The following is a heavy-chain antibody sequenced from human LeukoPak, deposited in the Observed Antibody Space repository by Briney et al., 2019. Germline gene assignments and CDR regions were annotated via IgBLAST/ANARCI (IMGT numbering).Heavy chain of an antibody. J-gene: IGHJ4*02. V-gene: IGHV3-66*01. D-gene: IGHD3-16*01. CDR2: IYSGGST. CDR1: GFTVNTNH. CDR3: ARVSVGVVIN. Sequence: GGSLRLSCVASGFTVNTNHMNWVRQAPGKGLEWVSVIYSGGSTYYADSVKGRFTISRDNSKNTLYLQMNSLRAEDTAVYYCARVSVGVVINWGQGTLVTVSS.